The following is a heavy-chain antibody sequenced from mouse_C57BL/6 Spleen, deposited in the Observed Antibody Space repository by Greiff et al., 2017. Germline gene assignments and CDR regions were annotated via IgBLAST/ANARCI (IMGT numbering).Heavy chain of an antibody. J-gene: IGHJ1*03. V-gene: IGHV1-4*01. CDR3: ASPNYYGSSYWYFDV. CDR1: GYTFTSYT. Sequence: QVQLKQSGAELARPGASVKMSCKASGYTFTSYTMHWVKQRPGQGLEWIGYINPSSGYTKYNQKFKDKATLTADKSSSTAYMQLSSLTSEDSAVYYCASPNYYGSSYWYFDVWGTGTTVTVSS. D-gene: IGHD1-1*01. CDR2: INPSSGYT.